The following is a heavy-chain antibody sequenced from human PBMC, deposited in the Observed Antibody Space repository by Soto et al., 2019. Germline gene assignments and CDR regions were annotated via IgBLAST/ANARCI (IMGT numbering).Heavy chain of an antibody. CDR1: GYTFTSYA. CDR3: ARDHYYGSGSYNFFDY. Sequence: ASVKVSCKASGYTFTSYAMHWVRQAPGQRLEWMGWINAGNGNTKYSQKFQGRVTITRDTSASTAYMELSSLRSEDTAVYYCARDHYYGSGSYNFFDYWGQGSLVTVSS. V-gene: IGHV1-3*01. CDR2: INAGNGNT. D-gene: IGHD3-10*01. J-gene: IGHJ4*02.